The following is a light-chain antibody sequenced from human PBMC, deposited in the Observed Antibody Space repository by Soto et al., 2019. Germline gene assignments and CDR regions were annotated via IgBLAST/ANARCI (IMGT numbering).Light chain of an antibody. CDR1: ESISRW. V-gene: IGKV1-5*03. J-gene: IGKJ2*01. CDR3: QQYESYSPYT. Sequence: DIRMTQSPSTLSASLGDRVTITCRASESISRWLAWYQQKPGKAPKLLIYRASTLENGVPSRISGSGSGTDFTLTISNLQPDDFASYYCQQYESYSPYTFGQGTKLEIK. CDR2: RAS.